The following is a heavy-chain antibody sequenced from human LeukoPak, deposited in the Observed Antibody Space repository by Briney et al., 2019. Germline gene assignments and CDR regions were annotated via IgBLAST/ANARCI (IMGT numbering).Heavy chain of an antibody. CDR2: INHSGST. CDR1: GGSFSGYY. CDR3: ARDLCSGGSCYWRFDY. V-gene: IGHV4-34*01. D-gene: IGHD2-15*01. Sequence: SETLSLTCAVYGGSFSGYYWSWIRQPPGKGLEWIGEINHSGSTNFNPSLKSRVTISVDTSKNQFSLKLSSVTAADTAVYYCARDLCSGGSCYWRFDYWGQGTLVTVPS. J-gene: IGHJ4*02.